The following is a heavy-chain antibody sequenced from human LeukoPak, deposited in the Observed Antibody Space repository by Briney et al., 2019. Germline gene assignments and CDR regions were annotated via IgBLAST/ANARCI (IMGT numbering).Heavy chain of an antibody. Sequence: GGSLRLSCAASGFAFSSYSMNWVRQAPGKGLEWVSYISRSGSTIYYADSVKGRFTISRDNAKNSLYLQMNSLRAEDTAVYYCARDLSGVTGYTYGRGIDYWGQGTLVTVSS. V-gene: IGHV3-48*04. CDR3: ARDLSGVTGYTYGRGIDY. CDR2: ISRSGSTI. D-gene: IGHD5-18*01. J-gene: IGHJ4*02. CDR1: GFAFSSYS.